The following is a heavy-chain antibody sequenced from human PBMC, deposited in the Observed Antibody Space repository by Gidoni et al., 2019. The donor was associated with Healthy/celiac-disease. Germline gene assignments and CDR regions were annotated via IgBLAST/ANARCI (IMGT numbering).Heavy chain of an antibody. V-gene: IGHV3-23*01. D-gene: IGHD3-10*01. CDR1: GFTFRSYA. J-gene: IGHJ5*02. CDR2: ISGSGGST. CDR3: AKDLGSYYLDWFDP. Sequence: EVQLLESGGGLVQPGGSLRLSCAASGFTFRSYAMSWVREAPGKGLAWVSAISGSGGSTYYADSVKGRFTISRDNSKNTLYLQMNSLRAEDTAVYYCAKDLGSYYLDWFDPWGQGTLVTVSS.